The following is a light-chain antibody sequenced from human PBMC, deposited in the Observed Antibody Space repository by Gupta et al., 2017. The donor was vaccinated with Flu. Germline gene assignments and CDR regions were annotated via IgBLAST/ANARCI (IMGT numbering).Light chain of an antibody. J-gene: IGKJ1*01. V-gene: IGKV2-30*02. CDR1: QSLVHRNGNTY. CDR2: RVS. Sequence: DVVMTQSPLSLPVTLGQPASISCRSSQSLVHRNGNTYLTWFQQRPGQSPRRLIYRVSNRDAGVADRCSGRGSGTDLTLKISRVEAEDVGVYCCMQGTHGPTFGQGTKVEIK. CDR3: MQGTHGPT.